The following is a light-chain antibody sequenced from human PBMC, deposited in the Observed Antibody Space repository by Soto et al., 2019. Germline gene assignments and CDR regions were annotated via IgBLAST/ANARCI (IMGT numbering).Light chain of an antibody. CDR3: SSYAHSSIYV. J-gene: IGLJ1*01. CDR2: DVS. CDR1: SSDVGAYKY. Sequence: QSVLTQPPSASGSPGQSVTISCTGTSSDVGAYKYVAWYQQHPGKAPKLMIFDVSQRPSGVPDRFSGSKSGNTASLTISGLQADDEADYYCSSYAHSSIYVFGTGTKVTVL. V-gene: IGLV2-8*01.